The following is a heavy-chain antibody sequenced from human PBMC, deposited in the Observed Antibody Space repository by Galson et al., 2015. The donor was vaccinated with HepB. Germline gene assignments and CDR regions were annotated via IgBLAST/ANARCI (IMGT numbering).Heavy chain of an antibody. CDR1: GLTFSSYG. CDR2: IWYDGSNK. D-gene: IGHD3-16*01. J-gene: IGHJ4*02. CDR3: ARLPGGWTFDY. Sequence: LRLSCAASGLTFSSYGMHWVRQAPGKGLEWVAVIWYDGSNKCYADSVKGRFTISRDNSKNTLYLQMNSLRAEDTAVYYCARLPGGWTFDYWGQGTLVTVSS. V-gene: IGHV3-33*01.